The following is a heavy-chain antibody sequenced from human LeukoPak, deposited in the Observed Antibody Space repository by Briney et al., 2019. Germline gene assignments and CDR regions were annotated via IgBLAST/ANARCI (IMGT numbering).Heavy chain of an antibody. D-gene: IGHD6-13*01. CDR3: AKRGIAAAASFDY. CDR1: GFTFSSYA. Sequence: PGGSLRLSCAASGFTFSSYAMSWVRQAPGKGLEWVSTISGSGDYTFYADSVKGRFTISRDNSKNTLYLQMNSLRADDTAVYYCAKRGIAAAASFDYWGQGTLVIVSS. J-gene: IGHJ4*02. V-gene: IGHV3-23*01. CDR2: ISGSGDYT.